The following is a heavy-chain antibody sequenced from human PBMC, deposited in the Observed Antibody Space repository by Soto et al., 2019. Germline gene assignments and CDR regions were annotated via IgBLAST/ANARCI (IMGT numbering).Heavy chain of an antibody. D-gene: IGHD5-12*01. CDR1: GFTFSSYG. J-gene: IGHJ6*02. CDR2: ISYDGSNK. CDR3: AKDRDGYKVYYYGMDV. V-gene: IGHV3-30*18. Sequence: GGSLRLSCAASGFTFSSYGMHWVRQAPGKGLEWVAVISYDGSNKYYADSVKGRFTISRDNSKNTLYLQMNSLRAEDTAVYYCAKDRDGYKVYYYGMDVWGQGTTVTVSS.